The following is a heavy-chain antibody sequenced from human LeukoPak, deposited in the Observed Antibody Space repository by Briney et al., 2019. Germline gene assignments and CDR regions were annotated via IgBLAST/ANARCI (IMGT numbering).Heavy chain of an antibody. CDR2: INPNSGGT. Sequence: GASVKVSCKASGYTFTGYYKHWVRQAPGQGLEWMGWINPNSGGTNYAQKFQGRVTMTRDTSISTAYMELSRLRSDDTAVYYCAREAPRYCSSTSCSDYWGQGTLVTVSS. J-gene: IGHJ4*02. CDR1: GYTFTGYY. CDR3: AREAPRYCSSTSCSDY. V-gene: IGHV1-2*02. D-gene: IGHD2-2*01.